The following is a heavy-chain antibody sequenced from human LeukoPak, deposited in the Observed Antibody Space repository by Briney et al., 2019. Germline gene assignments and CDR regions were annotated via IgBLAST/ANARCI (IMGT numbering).Heavy chain of an antibody. CDR3: ANPQPAAISWFDP. CDR1: GSTFSIYA. CDR2: ISFSGGST. J-gene: IGHJ5*02. V-gene: IGHV3-23*01. Sequence: GGSLRLSCAASGSTFSIYAMNWVRQAPGKGLEWVSAISFSGGSTYYADSVKGRFTISRDNSKNTLYLQMNSLRVEDTAVYYCANPQPAAISWFDPLGQGTLVTVSS. D-gene: IGHD2-2*02.